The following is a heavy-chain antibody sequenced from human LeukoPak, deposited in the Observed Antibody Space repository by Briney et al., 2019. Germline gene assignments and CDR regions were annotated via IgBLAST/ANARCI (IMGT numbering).Heavy chain of an antibody. V-gene: IGHV1-24*01. CDR1: RYTLTELS. CDR2: FDPEDGET. D-gene: IGHD3-22*01. Sequence: AAVKVSCQVSRYTLTELSIHGVRQAPAKGVEWMEGFDPEDGETIYAQKLQGRVTMTEDTSTDTGYMELSSLRSEDAAVYYCARGDYYDCGSFDPWGKGTLVTVSS. J-gene: IGHJ5*02. CDR3: ARGDYYDCGSFDP.